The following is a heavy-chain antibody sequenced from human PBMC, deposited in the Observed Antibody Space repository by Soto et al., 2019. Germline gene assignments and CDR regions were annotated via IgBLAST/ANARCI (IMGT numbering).Heavy chain of an antibody. V-gene: IGHV3-23*01. Sequence: GGSLRLSCAASGFTFSSYVMSWVRQAPGKGLEWVSAISGSGGSTYYADSVKGRFTISRDNSKNTLYLQMNSLRAEDTAVYYCAKDTSTITMIVVVIVDYFDYWGQGTLVTVSS. CDR3: AKDTSTITMIVVVIVDYFDY. CDR2: ISGSGGST. D-gene: IGHD3-22*01. J-gene: IGHJ4*02. CDR1: GFTFSSYV.